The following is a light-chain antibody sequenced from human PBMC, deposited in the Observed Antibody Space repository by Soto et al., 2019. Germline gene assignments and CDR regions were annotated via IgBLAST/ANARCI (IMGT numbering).Light chain of an antibody. V-gene: IGLV2-8*01. Sequence: QSVLTQPPSASGSPGQSVTISCTGTSSDVGGYNYVSWYQHHPGKAPKLMIYEVSKRPSGVPDRFSGSKSGNTASLTVSGLQAEDEADYYCSSCAGSNNYVFGTGTKVTVL. J-gene: IGLJ1*01. CDR1: SSDVGGYNY. CDR3: SSCAGSNNYV. CDR2: EVS.